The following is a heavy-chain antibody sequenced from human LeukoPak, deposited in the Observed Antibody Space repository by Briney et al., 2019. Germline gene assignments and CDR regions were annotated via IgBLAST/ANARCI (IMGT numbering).Heavy chain of an antibody. Sequence: PGGSLRLSCAASGFTFSSYDVHWIRQAPGKGLDWVAFIRYDESDKYYADSVKGRFTISRDNSKNTLFLQMNNLRPEDTAVYYCAKSQLGWGQGTLVTVSS. D-gene: IGHD1-1*01. J-gene: IGHJ4*02. CDR3: AKSQLG. CDR1: GFTFSSYD. V-gene: IGHV3-30*02. CDR2: IRYDESDK.